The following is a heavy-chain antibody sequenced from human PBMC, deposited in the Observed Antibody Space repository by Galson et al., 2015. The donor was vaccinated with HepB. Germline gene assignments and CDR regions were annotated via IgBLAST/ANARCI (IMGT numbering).Heavy chain of an antibody. V-gene: IGHV3-30-3*01. D-gene: IGHD1-14*01. CDR3: ARDGLLRSQPESYYYGMDV. CDR2: ISYDGSNK. CDR1: GFTFSSYA. J-gene: IGHJ6*02. Sequence: SLRLSCAASGFTFSSYAMHWVRQAPGKGLEWVAVISYDGSNKYYADSVKGRFTISRDNSKNTLYLQMNSLRAEDTAVYYCARDGLLRSQPESYYYGMDVWGQGTTVTVSS.